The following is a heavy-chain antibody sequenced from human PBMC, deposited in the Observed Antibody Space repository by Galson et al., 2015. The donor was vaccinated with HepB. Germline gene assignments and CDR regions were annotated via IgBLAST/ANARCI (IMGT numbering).Heavy chain of an antibody. D-gene: IGHD3-16*01. CDR2: ISWNSGSI. CDR3: AIEFRRVGWGLDY. Sequence: SLRLSCAASGFTFDDYAMHWVRQAPGKGLEWVSGISWNSGSIGYADSVKGRFTISRDNAKNSLYLQMNSLRAEDTALYYCAIEFRRVGWGLDYWGQGTLVTVSS. V-gene: IGHV3-9*01. J-gene: IGHJ4*02. CDR1: GFTFDDYA.